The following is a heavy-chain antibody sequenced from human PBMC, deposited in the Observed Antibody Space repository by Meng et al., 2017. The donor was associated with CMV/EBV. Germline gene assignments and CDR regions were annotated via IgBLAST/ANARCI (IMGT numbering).Heavy chain of an antibody. D-gene: IGHD3-10*01. J-gene: IGHJ4*02. CDR2: IYHSGST. V-gene: IGHV4-38-2*02. Sequence: SETLSLTCTVSGYSISSGYYWGWIRQPPGKGLEWIGSIYHSGSTYYNPSLKIRVTISVDTSKNQFSLKLSSVTAADTAVYYCAIEYYYGSGSQFDYWGQGTLVTVSS. CDR3: AIEYYYGSGSQFDY. CDR1: GYSISSGYY.